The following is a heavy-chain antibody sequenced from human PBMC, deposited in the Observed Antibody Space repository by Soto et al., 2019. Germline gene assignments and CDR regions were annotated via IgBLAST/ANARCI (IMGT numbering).Heavy chain of an antibody. CDR1: GYGFTTYG. J-gene: IGHJ4*02. CDR2: ISAHNGNT. CDR3: ARDYSSYGPFDY. Sequence: ASVKVSCTDSGYGFTTYGITCVRQAPGQGLEWMAWISAHNGNTNYAQKLQGRVTVTRDTSTSTAYMELRSLRAEDTAVYYCARDYSSYGPFDYWGQGTLVTVSS. V-gene: IGHV1-18*01. D-gene: IGHD5-18*01.